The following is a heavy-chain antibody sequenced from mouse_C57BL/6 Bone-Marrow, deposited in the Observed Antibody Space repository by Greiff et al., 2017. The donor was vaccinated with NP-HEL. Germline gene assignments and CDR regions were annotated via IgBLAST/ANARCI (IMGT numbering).Heavy chain of an antibody. Sequence: EVQLQESGGGLVQPKGSLKLSCAASGFTFNTSAMPWVRQAPGTGLEWVARIRSKSSNYATYYADSVKDRVTSSRDDSQSMLYLQMNNLKTEDTAMYYCVRDREGYDYDGAFDYWGQGTTLTVSS. CDR1: GFTFNTSA. CDR2: IRSKSSNYAT. V-gene: IGHV10-3*01. J-gene: IGHJ2*01. CDR3: VRDREGYDYDGAFDY. D-gene: IGHD2-4*01.